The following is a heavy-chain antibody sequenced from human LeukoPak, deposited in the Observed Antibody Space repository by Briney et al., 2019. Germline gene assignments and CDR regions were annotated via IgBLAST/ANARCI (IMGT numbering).Heavy chain of an antibody. Sequence: GGSLRLSCAASGFTFSNYAMHWVRQAPGKGLEWVSSITGSTGYIHYADSLQGRFTISRDNSKNTLYLQMNSLRAEDTALYNCAKGTYQYYMDVWGKGTTVTISS. CDR1: GFTFSNYA. J-gene: IGHJ6*03. CDR2: ITGSTGYI. CDR3: AKGTYQYYMDV. V-gene: IGHV3-21*01.